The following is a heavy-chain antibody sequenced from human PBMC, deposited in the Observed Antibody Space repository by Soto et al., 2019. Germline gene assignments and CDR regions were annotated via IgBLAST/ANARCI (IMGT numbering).Heavy chain of an antibody. D-gene: IGHD3-22*01. CDR3: ARAGYDSSGYDNWFDH. CDR2: INPNSGST. V-gene: IGHV1-2*04. J-gene: IGHJ5*02. CDR1: GYTFTSYD. Sequence: ASVKVSCKASGYTFTSYDINWVRQAPGQGLEWMGWINPNSGSTNYAQKFQGWVTMTRDTSISTAYMELSSLRSDDTAVYYCARAGYDSSGYDNWFDHWGQGTLVTV.